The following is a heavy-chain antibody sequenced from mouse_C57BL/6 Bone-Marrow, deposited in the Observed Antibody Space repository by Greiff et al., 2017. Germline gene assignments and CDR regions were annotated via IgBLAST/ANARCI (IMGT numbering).Heavy chain of an antibody. D-gene: IGHD2-1*01. Sequence: QVQLQQSGAELVKPGASVKLSCKASGYTFTEYTIHWVKQRSGQGLEWIGWFYPGSGSIKYNEKFKDKATLTADKSSSPVYMELSRSTSEDAAVYFCARHEGEIYYGNGWFAYWGQGTLVTVSA. V-gene: IGHV1-62-2*01. CDR1: GYTFTEYT. CDR2: FYPGSGSI. J-gene: IGHJ3*01. CDR3: ARHEGEIYYGNGWFAY.